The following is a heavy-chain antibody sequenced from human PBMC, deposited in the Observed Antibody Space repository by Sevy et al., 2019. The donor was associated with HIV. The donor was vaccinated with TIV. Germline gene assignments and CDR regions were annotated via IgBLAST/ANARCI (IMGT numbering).Heavy chain of an antibody. Sequence: ASVKVSCKASGYTFTSYGISWVRQAPGQGLEWMGWISAYNGNTNYAQKLQGRVTMTTDTSTSTAYMELGSLGSDDTAVYYCARSKGSGSWANWFDPWGQGTLVTVSS. J-gene: IGHJ5*02. CDR2: ISAYNGNT. CDR1: GYTFTSYG. CDR3: ARSKGSGSWANWFDP. D-gene: IGHD6-13*01. V-gene: IGHV1-18*04.